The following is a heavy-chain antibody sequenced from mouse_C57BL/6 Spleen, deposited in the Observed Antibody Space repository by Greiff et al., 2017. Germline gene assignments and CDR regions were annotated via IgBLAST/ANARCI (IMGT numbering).Heavy chain of an antibody. CDR3: ARFYGSFYCFDY. J-gene: IGHJ2*01. Sequence: QVQLQQSGPELVKPGASVKISCKASGYAFSSSWLNWVKQRPGKGLEWIGRIYPGDGDTNYNGKFKGKATLTADKSSSTAYMQLSSLTSEDSAVYFCARFYGSFYCFDYWGQGTTLTVSS. V-gene: IGHV1-82*01. CDR2: IYPGDGDT. D-gene: IGHD1-1*01. CDR1: GYAFSSSW.